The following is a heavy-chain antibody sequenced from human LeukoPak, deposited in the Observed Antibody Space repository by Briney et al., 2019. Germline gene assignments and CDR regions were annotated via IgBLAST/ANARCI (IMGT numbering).Heavy chain of an antibody. CDR2: ISSSGSTI. D-gene: IGHD1-26*01. Sequence: PGGSLRLSCAASGFTFSDYYMSWIRQAPGKGLEWDSYISSSGSTIYYADSVKGRFTISRDNAKNSLYLQMNSLRAEDTAVYYCARDYPSGGSYEGGDYWGQGTLVTVSS. CDR1: GFTFSDYY. J-gene: IGHJ4*02. CDR3: ARDYPSGGSYEGGDY. V-gene: IGHV3-11*01.